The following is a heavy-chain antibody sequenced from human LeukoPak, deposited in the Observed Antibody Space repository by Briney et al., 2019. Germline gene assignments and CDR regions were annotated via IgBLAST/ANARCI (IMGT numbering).Heavy chain of an antibody. CDR3: VREDPMFGWLDP. CDR2: IYHSGST. Sequence: SETLSLTCAVSGGSISSGGYSWSWIRQPPGKGLEWIGYIYHSGSTYYNPSLKSRVTISVDRSKNQFSLKLSSVTAADTAVYFCVREDPMFGWLDPWGQGILVTVSS. J-gene: IGHJ5*02. CDR1: GGSISSGGYS. V-gene: IGHV4-30-2*01. D-gene: IGHD3-10*02.